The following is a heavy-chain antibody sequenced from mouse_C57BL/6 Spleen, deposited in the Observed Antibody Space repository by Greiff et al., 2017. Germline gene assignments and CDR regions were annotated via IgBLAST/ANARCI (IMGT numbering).Heavy chain of an antibody. J-gene: IGHJ4*01. V-gene: IGHV3-6*01. D-gene: IGHD3-2*02. Sequence: DVKLVESGPGLVKPSQSLSLTCSVTGYSITSGYYWNWIRQFPGNKLEWMGYISYDGSNNYNPSLKNRISITRDTSKNQFFLKLNSVTTEDTATYYCARRGETAQATDAMDYWGQGTSVTVSS. CDR3: ARRGETAQATDAMDY. CDR2: ISYDGSN. CDR1: GYSITSGYY.